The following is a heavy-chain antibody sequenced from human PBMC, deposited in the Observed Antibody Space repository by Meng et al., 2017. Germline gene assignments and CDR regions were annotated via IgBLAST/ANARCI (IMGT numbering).Heavy chain of an antibody. D-gene: IGHD2-2*01. CDR2: IYYSGRT. CDR1: GGSVSSGSYY. J-gene: IGHJ6*02. CDR3: ASQLAYYYYGMDV. V-gene: IGHV4-61*01. Sequence: SETLSLTCTVSGGSVSSGSYYWSWIRQPPGKGLEWIGYIYYSGRTNYNPSLKSRVTISVDTSKNQFSLKLSSVTAADTAVYYCASQLAYYYYGMDVWGQGTTVTVSS.